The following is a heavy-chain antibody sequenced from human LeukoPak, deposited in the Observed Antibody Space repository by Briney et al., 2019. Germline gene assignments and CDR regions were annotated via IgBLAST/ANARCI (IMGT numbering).Heavy chain of an antibody. Sequence: SETLSLTCTVSGGSISSSSYYWLWIRQPPGEGLECIGTVHYSGSTFYNPSLKSRVNISVDTSKNQFSLQLSSVTAADTAVYYCARLFFVIDTWGQGTLVTVSS. V-gene: IGHV4-39*01. CDR2: VHYSGST. CDR3: ARLFFVIDT. J-gene: IGHJ5*02. D-gene: IGHD3-3*01. CDR1: GGSISSSSYY.